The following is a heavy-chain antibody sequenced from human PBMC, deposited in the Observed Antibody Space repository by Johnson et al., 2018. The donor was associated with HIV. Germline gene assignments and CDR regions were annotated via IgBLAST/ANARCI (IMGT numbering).Heavy chain of an antibody. Sequence: RLSCAASGFTFSSYAMHWVRQAPGKGLEWVAVISYDGSNKYYADSVKGRFTISRDNSKNTLYLQMNSLRAEDTAVYYCARGDYDILTGYAFDIWGQGTMVTVSS. CDR3: ARGDYDILTGYAFDI. CDR1: GFTFSSYA. V-gene: IGHV3-30-3*01. CDR2: ISYDGSNK. J-gene: IGHJ3*02. D-gene: IGHD3-9*01.